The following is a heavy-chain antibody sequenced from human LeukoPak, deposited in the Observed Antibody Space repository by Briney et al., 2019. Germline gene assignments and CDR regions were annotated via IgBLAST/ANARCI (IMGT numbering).Heavy chain of an antibody. Sequence: GGSLRLSCAASGFTFSSYWMSWVRQAPGKGLEWVSVIYSGGSTYFADSVKGRFTISRDYSKNTLYLQMNSLRAEDTAVYYCARGHDYGDSYNWFDPWGQGTLVTVSS. D-gene: IGHD4-17*01. J-gene: IGHJ5*02. CDR3: ARGHDYGDSYNWFDP. V-gene: IGHV3-53*01. CDR1: GFTFSSYW. CDR2: IYSGGST.